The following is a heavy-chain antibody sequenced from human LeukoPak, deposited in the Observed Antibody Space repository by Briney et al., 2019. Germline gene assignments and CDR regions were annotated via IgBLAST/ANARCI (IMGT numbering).Heavy chain of an antibody. CDR3: ARGRLRYNSGWYRGGNNGFDS. CDR1: GYAFASYD. D-gene: IGHD6-13*01. V-gene: IGHV1-8*03. CDR2: MNPNSVST. Sequence: RASLRLSCTASGYAFASYDMNWVRQAPGQGLEWMAWMNPNSVSTGYAQKVKGRVTITRNNSISTAYMELSSLRSEDTAVYHCARGRLRYNSGWYRGGNNGFDSWGQGTLVIVSS. J-gene: IGHJ5*01.